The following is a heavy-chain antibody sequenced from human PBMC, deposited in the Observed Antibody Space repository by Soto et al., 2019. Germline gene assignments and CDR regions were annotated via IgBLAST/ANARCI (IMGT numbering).Heavy chain of an antibody. CDR3: ARGHGIAARYYFAY. Sequence: QVQLQESGPGLVKPSQTLSLTCTVSGGSISSGGYYWSWIRQHPGKGLEWIGYINYSGSTYYNPSLKSRVTISVATSKNQCSLKLSSVTAADTAVYYCARGHGIAARYYFAYWGQGTLVTVSS. V-gene: IGHV4-31*03. CDR1: GGSISSGGYY. J-gene: IGHJ4*02. CDR2: INYSGST. D-gene: IGHD6-6*01.